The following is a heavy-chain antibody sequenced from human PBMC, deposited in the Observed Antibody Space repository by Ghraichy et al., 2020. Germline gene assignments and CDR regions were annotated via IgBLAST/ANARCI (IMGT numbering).Heavy chain of an antibody. J-gene: IGHJ4*02. Sequence: SVKVSCKASGGTFSSYAISWVRQAPGQGLEWMGGIIPIFGTANYAQKFQGRVTITADKSTSTAYMELSSLRSEDTAVYYCASGYYDSSGYYYGIFDYWGQGTLVTVSS. CDR3: ASGYYDSSGYYYGIFDY. D-gene: IGHD3-22*01. CDR1: GGTFSSYA. CDR2: IIPIFGTA. V-gene: IGHV1-69*06.